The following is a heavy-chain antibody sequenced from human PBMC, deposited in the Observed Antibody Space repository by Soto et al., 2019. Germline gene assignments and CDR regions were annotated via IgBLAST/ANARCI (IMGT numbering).Heavy chain of an antibody. CDR1: VYTFSSIV. V-gene: IGHV1-18*01. CDR3: ARDLDASGSYYTDY. Sequence: ASVKVSCKASVYTFSSIVISGVRQAPGQGLEWMGWISPYKGNTHYAQGLQGRVNMTTDTSTSTAYMELRSLRSDDTAVYYCARDLDASGSYYTDYWGQGTLVTVSS. J-gene: IGHJ4*02. CDR2: ISPYKGNT. D-gene: IGHD3-10*01.